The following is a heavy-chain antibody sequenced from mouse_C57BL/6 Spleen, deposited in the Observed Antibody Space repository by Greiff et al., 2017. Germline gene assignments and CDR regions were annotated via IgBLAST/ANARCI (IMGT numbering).Heavy chain of an antibody. CDR1: GYTFNSYW. CDR3: ARGGTTVVAHWCFDV. CDR2: INPSNGGT. V-gene: IGHV1-53*01. D-gene: IGHD1-1*01. J-gene: IGHJ1*03. Sequence: QVQLQQPGTELVKPGASVKLSCKASGYTFNSYWMHWVKQRPGQGLEWIGNINPSNGGTNYNEQFKSKATLTVDKSSSTAYMQLRSLTSEDSEVYYCARGGTTVVAHWCFDVWGTGTTVTVSS.